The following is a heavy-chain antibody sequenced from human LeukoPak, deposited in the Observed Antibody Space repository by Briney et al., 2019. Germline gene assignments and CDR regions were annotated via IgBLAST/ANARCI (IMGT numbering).Heavy chain of an antibody. CDR1: GYTFTSYG. J-gene: IGHJ5*02. Sequence: GASVKVSCKASGYTFTSYGISWVRQAPGQALEWMGWISAYNGNTNYAQKLQGRVTMTTDTSTSTAYMELRSLRSDDTAVYYCARAIMITFGGVIGHNWFDPWGQGTLVTVSS. CDR2: ISAYNGNT. D-gene: IGHD3-16*02. V-gene: IGHV1-18*01. CDR3: ARAIMITFGGVIGHNWFDP.